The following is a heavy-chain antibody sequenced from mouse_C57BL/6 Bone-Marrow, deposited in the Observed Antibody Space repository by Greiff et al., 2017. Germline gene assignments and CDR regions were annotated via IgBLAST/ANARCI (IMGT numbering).Heavy chain of an antibody. J-gene: IGHJ3*01. Sequence: LQQPGAELVRPGTSVKLSCKASGYTFTSYWMHWVKQRPGQGLEWIGVIDPSDSYTNYNQKFKGKATLTVDTSSSTAYMQLSSLTSEDSAVYYCAIPLYYYGSMWFAYWGQGTLVTVSA. CDR1: GYTFTSYW. CDR3: AIPLYYYGSMWFAY. V-gene: IGHV1-59*01. CDR2: IDPSDSYT. D-gene: IGHD1-1*01.